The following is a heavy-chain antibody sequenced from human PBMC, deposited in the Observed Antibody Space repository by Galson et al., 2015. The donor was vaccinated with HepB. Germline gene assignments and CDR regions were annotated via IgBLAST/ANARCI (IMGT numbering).Heavy chain of an antibody. D-gene: IGHD6-13*01. J-gene: IGHJ3*02. V-gene: IGHV3-64D*06. CDR1: GFTFSSYA. CDR2: ISSNGGST. Sequence: SLRLSCAASGFTFSSYAMHWVRQAPGKGLEYVSAISSNGGSTYYADSVKGRFTISRDNSKNTLYLQMSSLRAEDTAVYYCVKDGGSSSWYLVDAFDIWGQGTMVTVSS. CDR3: VKDGGSSSWYLVDAFDI.